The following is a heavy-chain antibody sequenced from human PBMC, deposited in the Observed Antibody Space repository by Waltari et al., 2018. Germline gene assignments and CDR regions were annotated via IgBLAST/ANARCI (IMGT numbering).Heavy chain of an antibody. V-gene: IGHV1-24*01. CDR1: GYTLTELS. Sequence: QVQLVQSGAEVKKPGASVKVSCKVSGYTLTELSMHWVRQAPGKGLEWMGGFDHEEVETIYAQKFQGRVTMTEDTSTDTAYMERSSLRSEDTAVYYCATTYSSGWYGTTWGYWGQGTLVTVSS. CDR2: FDHEEVET. CDR3: ATTYSSGWYGTTWGY. J-gene: IGHJ4*02. D-gene: IGHD6-19*01.